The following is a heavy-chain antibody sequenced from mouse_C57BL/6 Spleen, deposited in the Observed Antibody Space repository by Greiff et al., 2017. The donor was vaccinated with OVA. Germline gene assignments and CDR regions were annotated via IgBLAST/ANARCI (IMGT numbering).Heavy chain of an antibody. V-gene: IGHV5-12*01. J-gene: IGHJ4*01. CDR3: ARHGTTVYYYAMDY. CDR1: GFTFSDYY. D-gene: IGHD1-1*01. CDR2: ISNGGGST. Sequence: EVKLMESGGGLVQPGGSLKLSCAASGFTFSDYYMYWVRQTPEKRLEWVAYISNGGGSTYYPDTVKGRFTISRDNAKNTLYLQMSRLKSEDTAMYYCARHGTTVYYYAMDYWGQGTSVTVSS.